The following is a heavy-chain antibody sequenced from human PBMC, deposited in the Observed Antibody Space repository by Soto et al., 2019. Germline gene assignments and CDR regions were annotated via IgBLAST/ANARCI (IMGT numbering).Heavy chain of an antibody. Sequence: QVQLVQSGAEVKKPGSSVKVSCTASGGTFSSYAISWVRQAPGQGLEWMGGIIPIFGTANYAQKFQGRVTITADESTSTAYMELSSLRSEDTAVYYCAGASGVIIISGDAFDIWGQGTMVTVSS. D-gene: IGHD3-3*01. CDR2: IIPIFGTA. V-gene: IGHV1-69*01. CDR3: AGASGVIIISGDAFDI. J-gene: IGHJ3*02. CDR1: GGTFSSYA.